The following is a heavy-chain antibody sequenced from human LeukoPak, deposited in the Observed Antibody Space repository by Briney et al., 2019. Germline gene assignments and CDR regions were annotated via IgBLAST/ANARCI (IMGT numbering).Heavy chain of an antibody. V-gene: IGHV3-23*01. D-gene: IGHD3-22*01. CDR1: GFTFSNYG. CDR3: AKGYYYDSSGYYPTGPIDC. J-gene: IGHJ4*02. CDR2: ISGSGGST. Sequence: PGGSLRLSCAASGFTFSNYGMNWVRQAPGKGLDWVSAISGSGGSTYYADSVKGRFTISRDNSKNTLYLQMNSLRAEDTAVYYCAKGYYYDSSGYYPTGPIDCWGQGTLVTVSS.